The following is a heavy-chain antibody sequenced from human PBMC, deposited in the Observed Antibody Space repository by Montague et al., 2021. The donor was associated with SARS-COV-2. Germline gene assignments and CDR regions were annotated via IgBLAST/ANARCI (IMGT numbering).Heavy chain of an antibody. CDR1: GFSISSGFY. Sequence: SETLSLTCSVSGFSISSGFYWAWIRQSPGKGPVWIVTVYHSGYTHYNPSPNGRVTVSIVTSTNQFSLTVTSVTAADTAVYFCARRGYTGSDYFDYWGQGTLVTVSS. V-gene: IGHV4-38-2*01. D-gene: IGHD5-12*01. CDR3: ARRGYTGSDYFDY. J-gene: IGHJ4*02. CDR2: VYHSGYT.